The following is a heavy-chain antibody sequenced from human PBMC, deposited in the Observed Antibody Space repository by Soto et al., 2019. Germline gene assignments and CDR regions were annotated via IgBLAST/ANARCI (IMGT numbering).Heavy chain of an antibody. CDR3: SRVDPGETSPFDH. V-gene: IGHV1-46*03. J-gene: IGHJ4*02. Sequence: ASVKVSCKASGYIFTSYYIHWVRQAPGQGLEWMGWINPFDGSRMFAQSFQGRVTMTRDTSTSTVYMEVSSLRSEDTAVYYCSRVDPGETSPFDHWGQGTLVTFS. CDR2: INPFDGSR. D-gene: IGHD3-10*01. CDR1: GYIFTSYY.